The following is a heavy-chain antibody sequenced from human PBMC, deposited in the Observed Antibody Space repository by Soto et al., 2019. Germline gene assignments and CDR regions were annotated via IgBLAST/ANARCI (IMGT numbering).Heavy chain of an antibody. Sequence: PGGSLRLSCAASGFSFSSYAMSWVCQSPGKGLEWVSVISGGGGSTDYADSVKGRFTVSRDNSKNTLFLQMNSLRAEDMAVYFCAKDQGYSGHDCFDDWGQGTPVTVSS. V-gene: IGHV3-23*01. CDR2: ISGGGGST. J-gene: IGHJ4*02. CDR3: AKDQGYSGHDCFDD. D-gene: IGHD5-12*01. CDR1: GFSFSSYA.